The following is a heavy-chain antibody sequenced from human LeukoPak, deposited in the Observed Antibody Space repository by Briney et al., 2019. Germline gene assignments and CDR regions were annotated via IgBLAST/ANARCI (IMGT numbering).Heavy chain of an antibody. CDR1: GFTFSTYW. Sequence: GGSLRLSCSASGFTFSTYWMSWVRQAPGKGLEWVANMRRDGNEIYYLDSVRGRFTISRDNAKNSLYLQMNSLRAEDTAVYYCAKAGTLTGSSGKNFDYWGQGTLVTVSS. V-gene: IGHV3-7*01. CDR2: MRRDGNEI. D-gene: IGHD3-22*01. J-gene: IGHJ4*02. CDR3: AKAGTLTGSSGKNFDY.